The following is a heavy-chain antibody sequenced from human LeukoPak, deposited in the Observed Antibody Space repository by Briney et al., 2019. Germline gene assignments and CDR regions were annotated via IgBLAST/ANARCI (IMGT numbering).Heavy chain of an antibody. D-gene: IGHD4-11*01. V-gene: IGHV3-11*04. Sequence: PGGSLRLSCAASGFTFSDYNMRWIRQAPGKGLEWVSSISRSGSTKYYADSVKGRFTISRDNSKNTLYLQMNSLRAEDTAVYYCAKDYPAYYYYMDVWGKGTTVTVSS. CDR2: ISRSGSTK. CDR3: AKDYPAYYYYMDV. J-gene: IGHJ6*03. CDR1: GFTFSDYN.